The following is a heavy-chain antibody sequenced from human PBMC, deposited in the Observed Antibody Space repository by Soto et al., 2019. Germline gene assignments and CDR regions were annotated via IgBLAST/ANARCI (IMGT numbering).Heavy chain of an antibody. CDR3: AKIEGYCSGGTCYFDY. Sequence: EVQLVESGGGLVQWGGSLRLSCAASGFTFSSYWMSWVRQAPGKGLEWVANIKQDGSEKYYVDSVKGRFTSSRDNAKNSLFLQMNRLRVEDTAVYYCAKIEGYCSGGTCYFDYWGQGTLVTVSS. CDR1: GFTFSSYW. D-gene: IGHD2-15*01. J-gene: IGHJ4*02. V-gene: IGHV3-7*02. CDR2: IKQDGSEK.